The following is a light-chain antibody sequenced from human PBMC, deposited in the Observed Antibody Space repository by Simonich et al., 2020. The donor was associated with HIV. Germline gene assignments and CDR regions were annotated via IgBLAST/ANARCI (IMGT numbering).Light chain of an antibody. CDR1: TGAVPRGHY. J-gene: IGLJ2*01. CDR2: DTA. Sequence: QAVVTQEPSLTVSPGGPVPLTCGSSTGAVPRGHYPYWFQQKPGQPPRTLIYDTANKHSWTPARFAGSLLGGKAALTLSGAQPEDDADYYCLLSYSGVVVFGGGTKLTVL. V-gene: IGLV7-46*01. CDR3: LLSYSGVVV.